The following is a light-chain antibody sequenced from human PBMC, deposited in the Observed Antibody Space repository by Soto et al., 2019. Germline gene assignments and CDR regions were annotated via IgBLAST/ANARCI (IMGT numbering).Light chain of an antibody. V-gene: IGKV3-20*01. CDR1: QSVSSTY. Sequence: EIVLTQSPGTLSLSPGETTTLSCWASQSVSSTYLAWYQQKTGQAPRLLMYGASSRAAGIPDRFSGRGSGTDFTLTISGLEPEDFAVYYCQQYGSSPRTFGQGTKVDIK. CDR3: QQYGSSPRT. CDR2: GAS. J-gene: IGKJ1*01.